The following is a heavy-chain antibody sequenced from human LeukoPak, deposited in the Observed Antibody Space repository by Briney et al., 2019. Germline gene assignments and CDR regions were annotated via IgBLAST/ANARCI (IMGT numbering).Heavy chain of an antibody. CDR3: ARGSSSSPVNYYYYGMDV. J-gene: IGHJ6*02. V-gene: IGHV1-2*02. D-gene: IGHD6-6*01. CDR1: GYTFIGYY. Sequence: ASVKVSCKASGYTFIGYYMHWVRQAPGQGLEWMGWINPNSGGTNYAQKFQGRVTMTRDTSISTAYMELSRLRSDDTAVYYCARGSSSSPVNYYYYGMDVWGQGTTVTVSS. CDR2: INPNSGGT.